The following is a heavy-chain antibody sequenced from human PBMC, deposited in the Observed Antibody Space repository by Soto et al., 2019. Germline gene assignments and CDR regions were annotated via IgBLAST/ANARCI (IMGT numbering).Heavy chain of an antibody. D-gene: IGHD6-19*01. Sequence: QLQLQESGPGLVKPSETLSLTCTVSGGSINSTSSYWAWIRQPPGKGLEWIGSIYYSGTSYSNPSLKSRISMSVDTSRNQFSLKLNSVAAADTAVYYCARLQCRWLNADYWGQGTLVTVSS. J-gene: IGHJ4*02. CDR2: IYYSGTS. V-gene: IGHV4-39*01. CDR3: ARLQCRWLNADY. CDR1: GGSINSTSSY.